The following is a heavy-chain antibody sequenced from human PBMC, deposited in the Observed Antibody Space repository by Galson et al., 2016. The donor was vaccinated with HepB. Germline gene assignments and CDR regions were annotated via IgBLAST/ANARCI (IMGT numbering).Heavy chain of an antibody. CDR2: IIPMLGTA. CDR1: GDTFSKYA. D-gene: IGHD6-19*01. V-gene: IGHV1-69*13. CDR3: ARESGWKLDY. Sequence: SVKVSCKASGDTFSKYAISWVRQAPGQGLEWMGGIIPMLGTANYEQKFQGRVTITADESTSTAYMELSSLRPEDTAVDYCARESGWKLDYWGQGTLVTVSS. J-gene: IGHJ4*02.